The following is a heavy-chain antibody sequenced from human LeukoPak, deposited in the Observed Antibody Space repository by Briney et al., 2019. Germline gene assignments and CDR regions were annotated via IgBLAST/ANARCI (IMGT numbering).Heavy chain of an antibody. CDR3: AKEASRGSSFAYTPIEKPYYLDY. V-gene: IGHV3-30*02. CDR2: IRFDGSSK. Sequence: GGSLRLSCAASGFNFSNYGMHWVRQAPGKGLEWVAFIRFDGSSKYYPDSVKGRFTISRDNSKNTLYLQMNSLRAEDTAAYYCAKEASRGSSFAYTPIEKPYYLDYWGQGTLVTVSS. CDR1: GFNFSNYG. J-gene: IGHJ4*02. D-gene: IGHD5-18*01.